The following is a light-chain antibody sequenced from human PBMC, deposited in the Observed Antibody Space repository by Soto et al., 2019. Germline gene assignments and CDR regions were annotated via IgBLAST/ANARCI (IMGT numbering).Light chain of an antibody. CDR3: QQAYNVPWT. CDR2: GAS. CDR1: QSISSNY. Sequence: EIVMTQSPATLSLSPGERATLSCRASQSISSNYLSWYQHKPGQAPRLLIYGASIRATGIPARFSGSGSATDFTLIISSLQPEDFVVYYCQQAYNVPWTFGQGTKVEIK. J-gene: IGKJ1*01. V-gene: IGKV3D-7*01.